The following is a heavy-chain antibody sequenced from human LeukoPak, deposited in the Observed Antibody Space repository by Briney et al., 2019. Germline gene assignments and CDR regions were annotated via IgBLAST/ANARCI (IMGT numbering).Heavy chain of an antibody. Sequence: SVKVSCKASGGTFSSYAISWVRQAPGQGLERMGGIIPIFGTANYAQKFQGRVTITADESTSTAYMELSSLRSEDTAVYYCASVLLRYFDWLSYYYYYGMDVWGQGTTVTVSS. CDR2: IIPIFGTA. V-gene: IGHV1-69*13. J-gene: IGHJ6*02. D-gene: IGHD3-9*01. CDR3: ASVLLRYFDWLSYYYYYGMDV. CDR1: GGTFSSYA.